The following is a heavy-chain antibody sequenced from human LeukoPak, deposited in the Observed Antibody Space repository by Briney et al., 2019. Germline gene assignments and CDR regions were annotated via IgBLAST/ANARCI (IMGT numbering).Heavy chain of an antibody. Sequence: PGGSLRLSCATSGFTFSNYWMSWVRQAPGKGLEWVANIKGDGSEENYVDSVRGRFTISRDNSRNSLYVQMNSLRVEDTAVYYCARDWASIGGTGRALDYWGQGILVTVSS. CDR1: GFTFSNYW. D-gene: IGHD3/OR15-3a*01. CDR2: IKGDGSEE. J-gene: IGHJ4*02. V-gene: IGHV3-7*01. CDR3: ARDWASIGGTGRALDY.